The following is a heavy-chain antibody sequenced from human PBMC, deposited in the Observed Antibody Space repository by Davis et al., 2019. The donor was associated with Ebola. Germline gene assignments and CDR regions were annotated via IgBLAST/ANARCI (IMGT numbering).Heavy chain of an antibody. CDR3: ARGRTSRNWFDP. CDR1: GYTFTGYY. Sequence: ASVKVSCKASGYTFTGYYMHWVRQAPGQGLEWMGWINPNSGGTNFAQKFQGWVTMTRDTSISTAYMELSRLTSEDTAVYYCARGRTSRNWFDPWGQGTLVTVSS. CDR2: INPNSGGT. J-gene: IGHJ5*02. V-gene: IGHV1-2*04.